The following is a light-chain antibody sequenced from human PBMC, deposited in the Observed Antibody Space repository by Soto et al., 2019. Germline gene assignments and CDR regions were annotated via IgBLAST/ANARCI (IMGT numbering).Light chain of an antibody. CDR2: KAS. Sequence: DIQMTQSPSTLSASVGDRVTITCRASQSISSWLAWYQQKPGKAPKLLIYKASSLESGVPSRFSGSGSGTDFTLTISILQPEDVATYSCQQSYSTPITFGQGTRLEIK. CDR1: QSISSW. V-gene: IGKV1-5*03. CDR3: QQSYSTPIT. J-gene: IGKJ5*01.